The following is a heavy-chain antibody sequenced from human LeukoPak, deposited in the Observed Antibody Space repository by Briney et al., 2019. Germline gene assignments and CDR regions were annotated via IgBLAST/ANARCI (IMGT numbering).Heavy chain of an antibody. D-gene: IGHD4-17*01. CDR3: AREGLYGDYAGH. J-gene: IGHJ4*02. CDR2: ISYTSSYI. V-gene: IGHV3-21*01. CDR1: GFTFSSYS. Sequence: KPGGSLRLSCAASGFTFSSYSMNWVRQAPGKGLEWVSSISYTSSYIYYADSVKGRFTNSRDNAKNSLFLQMNSLRAEDTAVYYCAREGLYGDYAGHWGQGTLVTVSS.